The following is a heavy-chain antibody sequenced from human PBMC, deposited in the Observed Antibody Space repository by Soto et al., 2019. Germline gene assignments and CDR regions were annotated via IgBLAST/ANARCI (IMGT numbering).Heavy chain of an antibody. V-gene: IGHV3-74*01. CDR2: INGDGRTT. CDR1: GFTFTDAW. CDR3: VRGNYFDY. J-gene: IGHJ4*02. Sequence: PGGSLRLSCVASGFTFTDAWMNWVRQAPGKGLVWVSLINGDGRTTTYADSVKGRFTISRDNAKNTLYLQIDSLRAEDTAVYYCVRGNYFDYWGQGTLVTVSS.